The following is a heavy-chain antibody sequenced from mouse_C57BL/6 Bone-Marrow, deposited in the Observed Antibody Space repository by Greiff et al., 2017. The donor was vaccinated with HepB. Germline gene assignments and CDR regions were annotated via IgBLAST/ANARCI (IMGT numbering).Heavy chain of an antibody. J-gene: IGHJ2*01. V-gene: IGHV9-2-1*01. CDR1: GYTFTDYS. CDR2: MNTETGES. CDR3: VRISLLLFDF. Sequence: QIQLVQSGPELKKPGETVKISCKASGYTFTDYSLHWVKQAPGKGFKWMGWMNTETGESTYADDFKGRFAFSLETSASTAYLQIDILKNEDTATYFCVRISLLLFDFWGQGTTLTVSS. D-gene: IGHD1-1*01.